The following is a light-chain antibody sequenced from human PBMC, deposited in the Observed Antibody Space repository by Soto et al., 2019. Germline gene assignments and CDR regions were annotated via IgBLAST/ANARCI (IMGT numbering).Light chain of an antibody. Sequence: ATQMTQSPSSLSASVGDRVTISGRASQGISNYLAWYQQRPGKAPKLLIFGAATLQSGVPSRFSASGSGPDFTLTISSLQPEDFATYYCPQDYNYPWTFGQGTKVDIK. CDR3: PQDYNYPWT. CDR2: GAA. V-gene: IGKV1-6*01. CDR1: QGISNY. J-gene: IGKJ1*01.